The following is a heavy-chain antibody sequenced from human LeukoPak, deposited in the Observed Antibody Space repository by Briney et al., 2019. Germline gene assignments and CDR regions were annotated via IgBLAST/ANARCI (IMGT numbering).Heavy chain of an antibody. CDR1: GGSIRSYY. Sequence: SETLSLTCTVSGGSIRSYYWSWIRQPPGKGLEWIGYIHYSGSTNFSPSLRSRVTMSVDTSNNQFSLRLSSVTPADTAVYYCAGEISCRSCADYWGQGTLVTASS. D-gene: IGHD2-2*01. CDR2: IHYSGST. V-gene: IGHV4-59*01. CDR3: AGEISCRSCADY. J-gene: IGHJ4*02.